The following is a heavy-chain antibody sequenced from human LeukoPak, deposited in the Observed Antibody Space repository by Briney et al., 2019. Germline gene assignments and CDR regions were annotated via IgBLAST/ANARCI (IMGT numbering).Heavy chain of an antibody. CDR3: AKDVSTQGFDY. CDR2: IRYDGTNT. Sequence: GGSLRLSCVASGFTFSSYWMHWVRQDPRKGLVWVAFIRYDGTNTYYADSVKGRFTISRDNSKNTLYLQMNSLRAEDTAIYYCAKDVSTQGFDYWGQGTLVTVSS. V-gene: IGHV3-30*02. J-gene: IGHJ4*02. D-gene: IGHD5/OR15-5a*01. CDR1: GFTFSSYW.